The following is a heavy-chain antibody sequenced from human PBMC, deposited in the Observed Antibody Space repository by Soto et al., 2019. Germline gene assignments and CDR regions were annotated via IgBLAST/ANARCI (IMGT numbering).Heavy chain of an antibody. CDR1: GYTFTGYY. V-gene: IGHV1-2*04. CDR2: INPNSGGT. CDR3: ARGITMVRGVLLDAFDI. J-gene: IGHJ3*02. D-gene: IGHD3-10*01. Sequence: QVQLVQSGAEVKKPGASVKVSCKASGYTFTGYYMHWVRQAPGQGLEWMGWINPNSGGTNYAQKFQVWVTMTRDTSISTAYMELSRLRSDDTAVYYCARGITMVRGVLLDAFDIWGQGTMVTVSS.